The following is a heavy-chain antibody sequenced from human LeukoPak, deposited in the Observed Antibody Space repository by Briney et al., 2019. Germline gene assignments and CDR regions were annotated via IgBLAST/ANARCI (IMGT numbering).Heavy chain of an antibody. CDR1: GFTFSNYA. Sequence: GGSLRLSCAASGFTFSNYAMSWVRQAPGKGLEWVSVISDSGGSTYYADSVKGRFTISRDNPKNTLYLQMNSLRAEDTAVYYCAKRGTVTTFGHCDYWGQGTLVTVSS. V-gene: IGHV3-23*01. D-gene: IGHD4-17*01. CDR2: ISDSGGST. CDR3: AKRGTVTTFGHCDY. J-gene: IGHJ4*02.